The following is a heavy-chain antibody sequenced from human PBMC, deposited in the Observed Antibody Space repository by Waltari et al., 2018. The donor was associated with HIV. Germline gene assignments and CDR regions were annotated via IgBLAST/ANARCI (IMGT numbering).Heavy chain of an antibody. CDR3: AREKSRASKWYGIFYYDA. CDR2: INHSGKT. CDR1: GGTVSGYC. D-gene: IGHD2-15*01. Sequence: QVQLQLRGAGLLMPSEPLSLTCAVYGGTVSGYCWTWLRQAPGKGLEWIGEINHSGKTNYNPSLKSRLTLSVDTSKNQVSLMMKSVTGADTAIYYCAREKSRASKWYGIFYYDAWGQGTLVSVPS. J-gene: IGHJ5*02. V-gene: IGHV4-34*02.